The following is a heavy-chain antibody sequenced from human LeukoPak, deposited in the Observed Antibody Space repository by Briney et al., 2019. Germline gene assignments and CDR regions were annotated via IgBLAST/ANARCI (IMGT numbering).Heavy chain of an antibody. V-gene: IGHV4-34*01. J-gene: IGHJ6*03. CDR2: INQSGST. D-gene: IGHD3-3*01. CDR1: GGSFSDYY. Sequence: SETLSLTCAVCGGSFSDYYWSWIRQPPGKGLEWIGEINQSGSTNYNPSLESRVTISLDASTNQFSLKVSSVTAADTAVYYCARSPAGAYSDFGLTVYYCYMDVWGKGTAVTVSS. CDR3: ARSPAGAYSDFGLTVYYCYMDV.